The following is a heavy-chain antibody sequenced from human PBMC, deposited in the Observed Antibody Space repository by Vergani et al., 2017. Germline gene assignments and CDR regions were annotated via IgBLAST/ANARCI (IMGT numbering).Heavy chain of an antibody. J-gene: IGHJ4*02. V-gene: IGHV5-51*01. CDR1: GYSFSDYW. D-gene: IGHD1-1*01. CDR2: IYPADSDT. Sequence: EGQLVQSGAEVKKPGESLKISCKGSGYSFSDYWIAWVRQMPGKGLEWMGIIYPADSDTRYSPSFQGQVTISADKSISTAFLQWDSLKASDTALYYCARHTTYTDSWGQGTLVTVSS. CDR3: ARHTTYTDS.